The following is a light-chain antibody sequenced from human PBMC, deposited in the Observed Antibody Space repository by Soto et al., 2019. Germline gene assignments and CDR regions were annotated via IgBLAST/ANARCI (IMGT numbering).Light chain of an antibody. CDR1: QSISSY. J-gene: IGKJ1*01. Sequence: DIEMTQSPATLSASAGDRATITCRASQSISSYLKWYHQKPRNAPNLLIYAASTMQSGVPSRFSGYGSETDFTLTISKLEAEDFATYYCQQSYTSPRTFGQGTKVEVK. CDR3: QQSYTSPRT. V-gene: IGKV1-39*01. CDR2: AAS.